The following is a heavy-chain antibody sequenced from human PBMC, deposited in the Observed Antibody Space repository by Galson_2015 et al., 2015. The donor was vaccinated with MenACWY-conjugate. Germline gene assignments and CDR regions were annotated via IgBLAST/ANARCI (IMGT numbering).Heavy chain of an antibody. CDR2: ISGSGGDL. D-gene: IGHD3-22*01. V-gene: IGHV3-23*01. J-gene: IGHJ3*02. CDR3: AKGANYYDSSGKRYDAFDI. CDR1: GFTFSKCV. Sequence: SLRLSCAASGFTFSKCVMSWVRQAPGKGLEWVSGISGSGGDLDYADSVKGRFTISRDNSKNTVYLQMNSLRAGDTAVYHCAKGANYYDSSGKRYDAFDIWGQGTMVTVSS.